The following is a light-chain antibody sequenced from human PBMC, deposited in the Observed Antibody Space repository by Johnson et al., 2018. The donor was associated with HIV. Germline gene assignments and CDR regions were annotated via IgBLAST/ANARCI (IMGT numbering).Light chain of an antibody. Sequence: QSVMTQPPSVSAAPGQKVTISCSGNTSKIENNYVSWYQQFPERAPKLLIYDNTKRPSGIPDRFSGSKSDASATLAITGLQTGDEADYYCGTWDNSLTAYVFGTVTKVTV. CDR2: DNT. CDR1: TSKIENNY. CDR3: GTWDNSLTAYV. J-gene: IGLJ1*01. V-gene: IGLV1-51*01.